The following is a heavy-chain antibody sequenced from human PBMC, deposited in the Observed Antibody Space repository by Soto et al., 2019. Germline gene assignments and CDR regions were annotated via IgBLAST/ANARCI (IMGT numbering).Heavy chain of an antibody. Sequence: SETLSLTCTVSGGSISSGGYYWSWILQHPGKGLEWIGYIYYSGSTYYNPSLKSRVTISVDTSKNQFSLKLSSVTAADTAVYDGASGPIDRGWFDPWGEGTLVTVAS. CDR1: GGSISSGGYY. D-gene: IGHD3-16*02. V-gene: IGHV4-31*03. J-gene: IGHJ5*02. CDR3: ASGPIDRGWFDP. CDR2: IYYSGST.